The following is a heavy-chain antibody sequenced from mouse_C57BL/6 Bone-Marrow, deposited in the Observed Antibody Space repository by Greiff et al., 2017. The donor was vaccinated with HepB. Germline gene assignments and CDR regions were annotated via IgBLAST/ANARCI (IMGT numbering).Heavy chain of an antibody. CDR1: GYTFTDYE. CDR2: IDPETGGT. V-gene: IGHV1-15*01. Sequence: VQLQQSGAELVRPGASVTLSCKASGYTFTDYEMHWVKQTPVHGLEWIGTIDPETGGTAYNQKFKGKAILTADKSSSTAYMELRSLTSGDSAVYYCTGFYYYSSSHLAWFAYWGQGTLVTVSA. J-gene: IGHJ3*01. D-gene: IGHD1-1*01. CDR3: TGFYYYSSSHLAWFAY.